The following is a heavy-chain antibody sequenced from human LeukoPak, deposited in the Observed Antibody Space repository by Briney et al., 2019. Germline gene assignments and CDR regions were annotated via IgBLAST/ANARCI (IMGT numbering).Heavy chain of an antibody. CDR1: GFAFTNSA. J-gene: IGHJ3*02. Sequence: SVKVSCKASGFAFTNSAVEWVRQARGQRLEWIGWIVVGSGNTNYAQKFQERVTITRDMSTGTAYMELSSLRSEDTAVYYCAVTNWNYVVLDAFDIWGQGTMVTVSS. V-gene: IGHV1-58*01. CDR2: IVVGSGNT. CDR3: AVTNWNYVVLDAFDI. D-gene: IGHD1-7*01.